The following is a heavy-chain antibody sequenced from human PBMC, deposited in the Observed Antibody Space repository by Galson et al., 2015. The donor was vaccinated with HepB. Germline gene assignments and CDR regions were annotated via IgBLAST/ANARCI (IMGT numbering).Heavy chain of an antibody. CDR3: ARGPQWELLRYYYYGMDV. CDR2: ISSSGSTI. V-gene: IGHV3-48*03. CDR1: GFTFSSYE. D-gene: IGHD1-26*01. Sequence: SLRLSCAASGFTFSSYEMNWVRQAPGKGLEWVSYISSSGSTIYYADSVKGRFTISRDNAKNSLYLQMNSLRAEDTAVYYCARGPQWELLRYYYYGMDVWGQGTTVTVSS. J-gene: IGHJ6*02.